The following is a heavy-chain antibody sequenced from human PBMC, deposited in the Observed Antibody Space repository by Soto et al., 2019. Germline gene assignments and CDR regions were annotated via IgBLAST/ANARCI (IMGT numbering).Heavy chain of an antibody. V-gene: IGHV4-39*01. J-gene: IGHJ4*02. D-gene: IGHD3-16*02. CDR2: FYYSGSG. Sequence: SETLSLTCTVSGGSISGSTYYWGWIRQPPGKGPEWIGSFYYSGSGHYNPSLKSRVTISADTSKNQFSLNLSSVTAADTAVYYCAIIWGSYRRIDYWGPGVLVTVSS. CDR1: GGSISGSTYY. CDR3: AIIWGSYRRIDY.